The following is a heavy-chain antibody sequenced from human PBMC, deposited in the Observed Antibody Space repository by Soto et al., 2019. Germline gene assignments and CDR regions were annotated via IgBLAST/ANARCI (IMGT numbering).Heavy chain of an antibody. CDR1: GFTFSSYS. CDR3: ARETRPRGYSYGYSLDY. Sequence: GGSLRLSCAASGFTFSSYSMNWVRQAPGKGLEWVSSISSSSSYIYYADSVKGRFTISRDNAKNSLYLQMNSLRAEDTAVYYCARETRPRGYSYGYSLDYWGQGTLVTVSS. CDR2: ISSSSSYI. V-gene: IGHV3-21*01. D-gene: IGHD5-18*01. J-gene: IGHJ4*02.